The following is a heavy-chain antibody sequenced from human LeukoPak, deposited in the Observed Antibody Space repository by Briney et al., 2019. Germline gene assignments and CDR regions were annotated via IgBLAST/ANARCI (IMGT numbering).Heavy chain of an antibody. CDR3: ARSCSSTSCYGNWFDP. CDR1: GGTFSSYA. Sequence: ASVKVSCKASGGTFSSYAISWVRQAPGQGLEWMGRIIPILGIANYAQKFQGRVTITADKSTSTAYMELRSLRSDDTAVYYCARSCSSTSCYGNWFDPWGQGTLVTVSS. J-gene: IGHJ5*02. V-gene: IGHV1-69*04. D-gene: IGHD2-2*01. CDR2: IIPILGIA.